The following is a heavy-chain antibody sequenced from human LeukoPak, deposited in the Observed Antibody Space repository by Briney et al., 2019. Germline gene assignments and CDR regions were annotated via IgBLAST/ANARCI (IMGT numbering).Heavy chain of an antibody. J-gene: IGHJ4*02. D-gene: IGHD7-27*01. Sequence: KPSETLSLTCTVSGGSVSSGSYYWSWIRQPPGKGLEWIGYIYYSGSTNYNPSLKSRVTISVDTSKNQFSLKLSSVTAADTAVYYCARGWGSLYYFDYWGLGTLVTVSS. V-gene: IGHV4-61*01. CDR1: GGSVSSGSYY. CDR2: IYYSGST. CDR3: ARGWGSLYYFDY.